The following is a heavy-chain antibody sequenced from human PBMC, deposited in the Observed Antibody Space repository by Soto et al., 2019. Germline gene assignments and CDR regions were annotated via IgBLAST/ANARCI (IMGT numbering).Heavy chain of an antibody. D-gene: IGHD2-8*01. J-gene: IGHJ3*01. V-gene: IGHV3-23*01. CDR1: GFTFNNYA. CDR2: ISPNGDST. Sequence: EVQLLESGGGLVQPGGSLRLACAASGFTFNNYAMNWVRQAPGRGLEWVSIISPNGDSTYYADSVKGRFTISRDNSHITVFLQMNSLRAEDTAIYFCAKVRLTDYLRYAPHLWGQGTLVTVSS. CDR3: AKVRLTDYLRYAPHL.